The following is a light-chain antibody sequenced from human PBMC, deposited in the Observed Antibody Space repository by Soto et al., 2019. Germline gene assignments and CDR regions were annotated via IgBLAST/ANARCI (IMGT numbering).Light chain of an antibody. CDR3: RQCTHLSPT. CDR1: QSLVYSDGNAY. J-gene: IGKJ1*01. V-gene: IGKV2-30*01. Sequence: DVVMTQSPLSLPVTLGQPASISCRSSQSLVYSDGNAYLNWFHQRPGQSPRRLIYKASNRDSGVPDRFRGIGSGTDFTLQIKRVEAEDVVIYYGRQCTHLSPTFGRWTRVEIK. CDR2: KAS.